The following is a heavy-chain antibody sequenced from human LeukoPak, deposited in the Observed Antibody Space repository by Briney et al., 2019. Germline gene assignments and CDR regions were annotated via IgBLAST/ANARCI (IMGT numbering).Heavy chain of an antibody. CDR3: AKEEVYSSYPPNVDY. J-gene: IGHJ4*02. V-gene: IGHV3-23*01. CDR1: GFTFDDYA. CDR2: ISGSGGST. Sequence: HPGGSLRLSCAASGFTFDDYAMHWVRQAPGKGLEWVSAISGSGGSTYYADSVKGRFTISRDNSKNTLYLQMNSLRAEDTAVYYCAKEEVYSSYPPNVDYWGQGTLVTVSS. D-gene: IGHD5-18*01.